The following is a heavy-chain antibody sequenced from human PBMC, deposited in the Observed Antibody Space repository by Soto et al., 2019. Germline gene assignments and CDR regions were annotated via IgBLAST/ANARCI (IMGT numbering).Heavy chain of an antibody. J-gene: IGHJ6*02. Sequence: QVHLVQSGAEVERPGASVKVSCKASGYTFVNYGIHWVRQAPGHRLEWMGWISAANGKTKYSEKFQGRVTVARDTYASTAYMEVSSLQIEDTAVYYCARGNLRYYAMDVWGQGTTVTVSS. V-gene: IGHV1-3*01. CDR1: GYTFVNYG. CDR2: ISAANGKT. CDR3: ARGNLRYYAMDV.